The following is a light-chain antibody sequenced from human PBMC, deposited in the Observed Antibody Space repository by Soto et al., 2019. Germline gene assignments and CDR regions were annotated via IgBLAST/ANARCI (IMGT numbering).Light chain of an antibody. Sequence: QSALTQPPAASGSPGQSVTISCTGTSSDVGGYKYVSWYQQNPGKAPKLMIYEVSKRPSGVPDRFSGSKSGNTASLTVSGLQAEDEADYYCSSYAGSNSYVFGTGTKVTVL. CDR3: SSYAGSNSYV. CDR2: EVS. V-gene: IGLV2-8*01. J-gene: IGLJ1*01. CDR1: SSDVGGYKY.